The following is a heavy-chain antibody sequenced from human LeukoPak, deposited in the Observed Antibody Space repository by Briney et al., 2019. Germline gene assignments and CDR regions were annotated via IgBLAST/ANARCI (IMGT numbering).Heavy chain of an antibody. CDR2: IYYSGST. V-gene: IGHV4-59*12. CDR1: GGSISSYY. Sequence: SETLSLTCTVSGGSISSYYWSWIRQPPGKGLEWIGYIYYSGSTNYNPSLKSRVTMSVDTSKNQFSLKLSSVTAADTAVYYCARAAYYYGSGSYFHYYYGMDVWGQGTTVTVSS. D-gene: IGHD3-10*01. CDR3: ARAAYYYGSGSYFHYYYGMDV. J-gene: IGHJ6*02.